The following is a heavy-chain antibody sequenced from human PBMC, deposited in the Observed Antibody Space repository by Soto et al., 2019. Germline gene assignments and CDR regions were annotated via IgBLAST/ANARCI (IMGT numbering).Heavy chain of an antibody. D-gene: IGHD6-19*01. Sequence: PSETLSLTCTVSGGSISSDYWSWIRQPPGKGLEWIGYIYYSGSTNYNPSLKSRVTISVDTSKNQFSLKLSSVTAADTAVYYCATYPLGVAGTADAFEIWGQGTMVTVSS. CDR1: GGSISSDY. V-gene: IGHV4-59*01. J-gene: IGHJ3*02. CDR2: IYYSGST. CDR3: ATYPLGVAGTADAFEI.